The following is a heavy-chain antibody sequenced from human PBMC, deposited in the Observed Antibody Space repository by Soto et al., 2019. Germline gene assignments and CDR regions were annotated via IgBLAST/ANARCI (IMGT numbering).Heavy chain of an antibody. CDR3: AKDTSSSPYYMDV. J-gene: IGHJ6*03. V-gene: IGHV3-23*01. CDR1: GFTFSNFA. D-gene: IGHD2-2*01. CDR2: ITGSTGTT. Sequence: GALRLSCSASGFTFSNFAISWVRHAPGKGLEWVSEITGSTGTTYYADSVRGRFIISRDNSQNTLHLQMNSLRPEDTAVYYCAKDTSSSPYYMDVWGKGTTVTVSS.